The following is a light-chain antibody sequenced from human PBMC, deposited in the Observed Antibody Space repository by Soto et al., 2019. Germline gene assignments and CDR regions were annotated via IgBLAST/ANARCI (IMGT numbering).Light chain of an antibody. CDR1: QSLVHSDGNTY. CDR2: QVS. J-gene: IGKJ1*01. V-gene: IGKV2-24*01. Sequence: DVVLTQTPLSSPATLGQPASISCRSSQSLVHSDGNTYLCWLQQRPGQPPRLLIYQVSNRFSGVPDRFSGSGAGTDFTLKISRVEAEDVGVYHCVQFAHFPRTFGQGTKVEIK. CDR3: VQFAHFPRT.